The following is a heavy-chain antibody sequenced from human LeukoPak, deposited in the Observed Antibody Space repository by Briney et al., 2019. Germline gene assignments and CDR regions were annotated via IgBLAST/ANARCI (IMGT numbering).Heavy chain of an antibody. J-gene: IGHJ3*02. Sequence: GGSLRLSCAASGFTFSDYYMNWIRQAPGKGLEWISYISNGGSTIYYADSVRGRFTISRDNAKNSLYLQMNSLRAEDTAAYYCARGQRGSSWPAFDIWGQGTMVTVSS. CDR2: ISNGGSTI. CDR3: ARGQRGSSWPAFDI. D-gene: IGHD6-13*01. V-gene: IGHV3-11*01. CDR1: GFTFSDYY.